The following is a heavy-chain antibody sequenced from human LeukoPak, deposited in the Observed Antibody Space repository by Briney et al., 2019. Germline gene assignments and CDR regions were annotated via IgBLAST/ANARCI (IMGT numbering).Heavy chain of an antibody. Sequence: PSETLSLTCAVSDDSFSGHYWTWIRQPPGKGLEWIGYISYIGRTNYNPSLKSRVTISIDTSKNQFSLKLTSVTAADTAVYYCARDLVTVTKGFDIWGQGTMVSVSS. V-gene: IGHV4-59*11. CDR2: ISYIGRT. CDR1: DDSFSGHY. J-gene: IGHJ3*02. D-gene: IGHD4-17*01. CDR3: ARDLVTVTKGFDI.